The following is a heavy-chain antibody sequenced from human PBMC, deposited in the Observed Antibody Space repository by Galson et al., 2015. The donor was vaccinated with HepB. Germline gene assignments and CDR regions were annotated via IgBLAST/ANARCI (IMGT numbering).Heavy chain of an antibody. V-gene: IGHV3-33*08. Sequence: SLRLSCAASGFTFSSYGMHWVRQAPGKGLEWVAVIWYDGGNKYYADSVKGRFTISRDNSKNTLYLQMNSLRAEDTAVYYCARDKSNLGQQLDDYWGQGTLVTVSS. CDR3: ARDKSNLGQQLDDY. J-gene: IGHJ4*02. CDR1: GFTFSSYG. D-gene: IGHD6-13*01. CDR2: IWYDGGNK.